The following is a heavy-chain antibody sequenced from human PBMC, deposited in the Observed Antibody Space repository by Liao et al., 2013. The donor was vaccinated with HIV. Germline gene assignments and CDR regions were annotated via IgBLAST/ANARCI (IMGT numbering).Heavy chain of an antibody. Sequence: QVQLQQWGAGLLKPSETLSLTCAVYGGSFSGYYWSWIRQPPGKGLEWIGEINHGGITNYNPSLKSRVTISVDTSKSQFSLKLSSVTAADTAVYYCARTYGYIRLRYNWFDPWGQGTLVTVS. CDR2: INHGGIT. D-gene: IGHD5-24*01. V-gene: IGHV4-34*01. J-gene: IGHJ5*02. CDR1: GGSFSGYY. CDR3: ARTYGYIRLRYNWFDP.